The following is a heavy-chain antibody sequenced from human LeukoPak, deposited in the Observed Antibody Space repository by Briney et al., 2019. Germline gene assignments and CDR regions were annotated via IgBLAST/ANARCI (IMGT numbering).Heavy chain of an antibody. J-gene: IGHJ4*02. CDR3: AKGTHYDSSGYYRPLFDY. V-gene: IGHV3-23*01. CDR2: ISGSGSST. CDR1: GFTFSSYA. Sequence: GGSLRLSCAASGFTFSSYAMNWVRQAPGKGLEWVSAISGSGSSTYYADSVKGRFTISRDNSKNTLYLQMNSLRAEDTAVYYCAKGTHYDSSGYYRPLFDYWGQGTLVTVSS. D-gene: IGHD3-22*01.